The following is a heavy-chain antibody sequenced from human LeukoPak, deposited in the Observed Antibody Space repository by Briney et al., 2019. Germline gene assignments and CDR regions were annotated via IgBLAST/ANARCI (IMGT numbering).Heavy chain of an antibody. CDR3: ATVMIGFPLRFPPFDP. Sequence: GASVKVSCKVSGYTLTELSMHWVRQAPGKGLEWMGGFDPEDGETIYAQKFQGRVTMTEDTSTDTAYMELSSLRSEDTAVYYCATVMIGFPLRFPPFDPWGQGTLVTVSS. V-gene: IGHV1-24*01. D-gene: IGHD3-22*01. J-gene: IGHJ5*02. CDR1: GYTLTELS. CDR2: FDPEDGET.